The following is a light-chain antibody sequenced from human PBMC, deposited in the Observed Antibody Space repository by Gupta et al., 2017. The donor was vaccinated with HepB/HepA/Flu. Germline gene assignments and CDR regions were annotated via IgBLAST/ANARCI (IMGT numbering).Light chain of an antibody. CDR1: QSINSN. CDR3: QQFHNWPPLT. CDR2: GAS. J-gene: IGKJ4*01. V-gene: IGKV3-15*01. Sequence: EIVMTQSPATLSVSPGERATLSCRASQSINSNLAWFQQKPGQAPRLLIYGASTRATGIPARFSGSGSKTEFTLTISSLQSEDFAIYYCQQFHNWPPLTFGGGTKVEIK.